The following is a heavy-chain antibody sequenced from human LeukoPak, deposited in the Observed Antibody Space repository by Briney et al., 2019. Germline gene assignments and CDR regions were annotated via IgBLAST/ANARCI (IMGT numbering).Heavy chain of an antibody. CDR2: IYPGDSDT. Sequence: GESLKISCKGSGYSFSNHWIGWVRQMPGKGLEWMGIIYPGDSDTRYSPSFQGQVTTSADKSISTAYLQWSSLKASDTAMYYCARRPYSSSSREAWFDPWGQGTLVTVSS. D-gene: IGHD6-6*01. V-gene: IGHV5-51*01. CDR3: ARRPYSSSSREAWFDP. J-gene: IGHJ5*02. CDR1: GYSFSNHW.